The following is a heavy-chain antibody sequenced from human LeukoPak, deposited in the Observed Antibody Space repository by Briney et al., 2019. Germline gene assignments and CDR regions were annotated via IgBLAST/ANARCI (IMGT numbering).Heavy chain of an antibody. J-gene: IGHJ4*02. CDR2: LYTGGGT. D-gene: IGHD3-22*01. V-gene: IGHV3-53*01. CDR3: TRSGYRHPYHFDS. CDR1: GFSVRTTY. Sequence: GGSLRLSCAASGFSVRTTYMSWVRQAPGKGLEWVSVLYTGGGTDHADSVKGRFTMSRDNSKNTLSLQMNSLRAEDTAIYYCTRSGYRHPYHFDSWGQGTLVTVSS.